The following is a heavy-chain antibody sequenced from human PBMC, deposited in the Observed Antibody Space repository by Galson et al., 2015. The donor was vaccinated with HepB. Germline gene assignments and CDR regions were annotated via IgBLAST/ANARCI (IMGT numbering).Heavy chain of an antibody. V-gene: IGHV3-20*01. CDR1: GFTFDDYD. Sequence: SLRLSCAASGFTFDDYDMSWVRRAPGKGLEWISGINRSGGSTVYADSVKGRFTISRDNAKNSLYLQMNSLRVEDTALYHCARVGAPDYYYYGMDVWGQGTTVTVSS. D-gene: IGHD1-26*01. CDR2: INRSGGST. J-gene: IGHJ6*02. CDR3: ARVGAPDYYYYGMDV.